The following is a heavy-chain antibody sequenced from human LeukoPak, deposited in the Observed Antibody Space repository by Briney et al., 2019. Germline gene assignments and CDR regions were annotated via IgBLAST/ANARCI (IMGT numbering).Heavy chain of an antibody. Sequence: GGSLRLSCAASGNAFSTSGMHWVRQAPGKGLEWVAFMRYDGSQMDYAESVKGRLTISRDNSQKTLYLQMESLRSEDTAVYYCTRETGYLTGAFDIWGRGTLVIVSS. CDR1: GNAFSTSG. CDR3: TRETGYLTGAFDI. CDR2: MRYDGSQM. J-gene: IGHJ3*02. D-gene: IGHD3-22*01. V-gene: IGHV3-30*02.